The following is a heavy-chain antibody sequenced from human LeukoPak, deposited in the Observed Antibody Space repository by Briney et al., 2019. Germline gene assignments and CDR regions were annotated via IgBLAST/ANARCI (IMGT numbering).Heavy chain of an antibody. CDR3: ARVNYYDSSGYYSRGAFDY. D-gene: IGHD3-22*01. CDR1: GGSISSYY. Sequence: PSETLSLTCTVSGGSISSYYWSWIRQPPGKGLEWIGYIYYSGSTNYNPSLKSRVTISVDTSKNQFSLKLSSVTAADTAVYYCARVNYYDSSGYYSRGAFDYWGQGTLVTVSS. J-gene: IGHJ4*02. V-gene: IGHV4-59*01. CDR2: IYYSGST.